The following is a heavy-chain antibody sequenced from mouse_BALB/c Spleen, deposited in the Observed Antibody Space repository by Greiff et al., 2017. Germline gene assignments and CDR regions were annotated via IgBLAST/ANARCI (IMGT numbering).Heavy chain of an antibody. V-gene: IGHV1-5*01. J-gene: IGHJ2*01. Sequence: EVQLQQSGTVLARPGASVKMSCKASGYSFTSYWMHWVKQRPGQGLEWIGAIYPGNSDTSYNQKFKGKAKLTAVTSASTAYMELSSLTNEDSAVYYCTRRGTTVVADDYWGQGTTLTVSS. D-gene: IGHD1-1*01. CDR3: TRRGTTVVADDY. CDR2: IYPGNSDT. CDR1: GYSFTSYW.